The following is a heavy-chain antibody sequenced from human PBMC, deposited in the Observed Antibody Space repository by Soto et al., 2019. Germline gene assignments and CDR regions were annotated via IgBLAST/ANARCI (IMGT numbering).Heavy chain of an antibody. D-gene: IGHD2-2*01. J-gene: IGHJ1*01. Sequence: SETLSLTCAVYGGSFSGYYWSWIRQPPGKGLEWIGEINHSGSTNYNPSLKSRVTISVDTSKNQFSLKLSSVTAADTAVYYCARAGEGYCSSTSCWFQHWGQGTLVTVSS. CDR3: ARAGEGYCSSTSCWFQH. CDR1: GGSFSGYY. V-gene: IGHV4-34*01. CDR2: INHSGST.